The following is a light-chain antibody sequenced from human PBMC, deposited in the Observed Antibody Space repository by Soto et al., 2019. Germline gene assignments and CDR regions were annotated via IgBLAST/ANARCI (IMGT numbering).Light chain of an antibody. CDR2: DSS. CDR1: QSVSNN. J-gene: IGKJ4*01. CDR3: QQYNNWPPLT. Sequence: EIVMTQSPATLSVSPGDRATLSCRASQSVSNNLAWYQQKPGQAPRLLIYDSSTRATGIPARFSGSGSGTDFTLTISSLQPEDFVVYYCQQYNNWPPLTFGGGTKVEI. V-gene: IGKV3-15*01.